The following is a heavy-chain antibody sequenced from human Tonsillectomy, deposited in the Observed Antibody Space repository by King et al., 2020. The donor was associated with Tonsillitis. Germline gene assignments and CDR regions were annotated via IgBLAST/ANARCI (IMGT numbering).Heavy chain of an antibody. CDR2: ITTYNDDT. J-gene: IGHJ4*02. D-gene: IGHD2-2*01. V-gene: IGHV1-18*04. CDR3: ARHQSSWSPLDY. Sequence: QLVQSGAEVKMPGASVKVSCKASGYTFISYGFSWVRQAPGQGLEWMGWITTYNDDTNYAQKFQGRVTVTTDTSTNTVYMELRSLRYYDTAVYYCARHQSSWSPLDYWGQGTLVTVSS. CDR1: GYTFISYG.